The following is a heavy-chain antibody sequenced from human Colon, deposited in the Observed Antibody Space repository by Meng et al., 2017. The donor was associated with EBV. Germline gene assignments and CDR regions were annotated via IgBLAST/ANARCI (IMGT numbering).Heavy chain of an antibody. V-gene: IGHV4-31*03. Sequence: QVQLQESGPGLVKPSXXLSLTCTVSGGSISSGGFYWSWIRQHPGKGLEWIGYIYYSGSTYYNPSLRSRVAISIDTSKNQFSLKLTSVTAADTAVYFCARTNYGDYNWFDPWGQGTLVTVS. CDR3: ARTNYGDYNWFDP. CDR1: GGSISSGGFY. J-gene: IGHJ5*02. CDR2: IYYSGST. D-gene: IGHD4-17*01.